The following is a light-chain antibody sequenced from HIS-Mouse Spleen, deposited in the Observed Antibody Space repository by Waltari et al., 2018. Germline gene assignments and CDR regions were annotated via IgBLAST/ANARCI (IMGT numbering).Light chain of an antibody. Sequence: EIVLTQSPATLSLSPGESATLSYRASQSVSSYLTWYQQKPGQAPRLLLYDASNRATGITARFSGSGSGTDFTVTICSLEPEDFAVYYCQQRSNWPPLTFGGGTKVAIK. CDR3: QQRSNWPPLT. J-gene: IGKJ4*01. CDR1: QSVSSY. CDR2: DAS. V-gene: IGKV3-11*01.